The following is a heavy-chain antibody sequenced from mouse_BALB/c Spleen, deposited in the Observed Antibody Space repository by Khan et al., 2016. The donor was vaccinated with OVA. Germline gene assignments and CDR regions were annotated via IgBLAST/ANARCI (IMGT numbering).Heavy chain of an antibody. Sequence: EVKLEESGPELVKPGASVKMSCKASGYTFTSYVMHWVKQKPRQGLEWIGYISPNSDGSKYNEKFRGKATLTSDKSSSTAYMELSSLTSEDSAVYYCLVSLRYYGSAYEGFAYWGQGTLVTVSA. J-gene: IGHJ3*01. D-gene: IGHD1-1*01. CDR2: ISPNSDGS. V-gene: IGHV1S136*01. CDR1: GYTFTSYV. CDR3: LVSLRYYGSAYEGFAY.